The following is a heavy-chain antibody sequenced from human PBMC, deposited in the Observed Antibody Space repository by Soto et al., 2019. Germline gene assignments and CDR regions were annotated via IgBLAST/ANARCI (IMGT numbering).Heavy chain of an antibody. V-gene: IGHV3-23*01. CDR2: ISGSGGSV. J-gene: IGHJ4*02. D-gene: IGHD6-13*01. CDR1: GFIFTNYA. Sequence: EVHLLESGGGLVQPGGSLRLSCAASGFIFTNYAMNWVRQAPGKGLEWVSSISGSGGSVYYADSVKGRFTISRDNSENTLYLQVGGLRADDAAVYYCAKDPVVSSTSSWFYFDYWGRGTLVTVSS. CDR3: AKDPVVSSTSSWFYFDY.